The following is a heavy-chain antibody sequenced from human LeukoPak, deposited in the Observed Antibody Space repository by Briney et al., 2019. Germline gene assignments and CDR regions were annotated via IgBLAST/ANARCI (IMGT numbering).Heavy chain of an antibody. V-gene: IGHV1-46*01. D-gene: IGHD1-14*01. CDR1: GYTFTSYY. CDR2: ISPSGGST. J-gene: IGHJ6*02. CDR3: ARDLQGAGMYYYYGMDV. Sequence: GASVKVSCKASGYTFTSYYMHWVRQAPGQGLEWMGIISPSGGSTSYAQKFQGRVTMTRDTSTSTVYMELSSLRSEDTAVYYCARDLQGAGMYYYYGMDVWGQGTTVTVSS.